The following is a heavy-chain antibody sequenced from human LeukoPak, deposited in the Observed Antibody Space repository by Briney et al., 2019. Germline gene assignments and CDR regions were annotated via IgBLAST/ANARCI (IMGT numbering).Heavy chain of an antibody. Sequence: SETLSLTCTVSGGSISSYYWSWIRQPPGKGLEWIGYIYYSGSTNYNPSLKSRVTISVDTSKNQFSLKLSSVTAADTAVYYCARYSSGWRAFDYWGQGTLVTVSS. D-gene: IGHD6-19*01. CDR3: ARYSSGWRAFDY. CDR1: GGSISSYY. J-gene: IGHJ4*02. CDR2: IYYSGST. V-gene: IGHV4-59*01.